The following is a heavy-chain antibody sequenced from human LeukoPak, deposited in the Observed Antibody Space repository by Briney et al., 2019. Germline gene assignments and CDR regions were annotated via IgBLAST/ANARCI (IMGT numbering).Heavy chain of an antibody. CDR2: IRSKANSYAT. J-gene: IGHJ5*02. Sequence: GGSLRLSCAASGFTLSGSAMHWVRQASGKGLEWVGRIRSKANSYATAYAASVKGRFTISRDDSENTAYLQMNSLKTEDTAVYYCTRLSGSGWYNWFDPWGQGTLVTVSS. CDR3: TRLSGSGWYNWFDP. V-gene: IGHV3-73*01. CDR1: GFTLSGSA. D-gene: IGHD6-19*01.